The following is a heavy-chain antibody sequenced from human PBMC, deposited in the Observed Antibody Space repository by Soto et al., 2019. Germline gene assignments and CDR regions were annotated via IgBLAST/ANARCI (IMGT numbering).Heavy chain of an antibody. D-gene: IGHD1-26*01. J-gene: IGHJ3*02. CDR3: ARGTTPDDAFDI. CDR1: GGSISSSSYY. Sequence: SETLSLTCTVSGGSISSSSYYWGWIRQPPGKGLEWIGSIYYSGSTYYNPSLKSRVTISVDTPKNQFSLKLSSVTAADTAVYYCARGTTPDDAFDIWGQGTMVTVSS. CDR2: IYYSGST. V-gene: IGHV4-39*01.